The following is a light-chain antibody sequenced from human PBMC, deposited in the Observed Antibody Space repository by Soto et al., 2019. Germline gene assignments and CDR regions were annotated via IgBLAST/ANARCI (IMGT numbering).Light chain of an antibody. CDR2: DAS. V-gene: IGKV1-5*01. Sequence: DIQMTQSPSTLSGSVGDRVTITSRSSQSISGWLAWYQQKPGKDPKLLIYDASSLESGVPSRFSGSGSGTEFTLTISSLLPDDFATYYCQQYNSYPWTFGQGTKVDI. J-gene: IGKJ1*01. CDR3: QQYNSYPWT. CDR1: QSISGW.